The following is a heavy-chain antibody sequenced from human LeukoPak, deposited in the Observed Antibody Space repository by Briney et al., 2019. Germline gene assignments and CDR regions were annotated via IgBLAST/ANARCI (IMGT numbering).Heavy chain of an antibody. CDR2: ISSSSSYI. D-gene: IGHD1-26*01. J-gene: IGHJ4*02. V-gene: IGHV3-21*01. CDR3: ARDRVGATPDNYFDY. CDR1: GFTFSSYS. Sequence: SGGSLRLSCAASGFTFSSYSMNWVRQAPGKGLEWVSSISSSSSYIYYADSVKGRFTISRDNAKNSLYLQMNSLRAEDTAVYYCARDRVGATPDNYFDYWGQGTLVTVSS.